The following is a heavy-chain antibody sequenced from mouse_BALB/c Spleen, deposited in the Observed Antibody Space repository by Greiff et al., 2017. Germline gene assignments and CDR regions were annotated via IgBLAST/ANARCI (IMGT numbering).Heavy chain of an antibody. Sequence: VKVEESGPGLVAPSQSLSITCTVSGFSLTSYGVHWVRQPPGKGLEWLGVIWAGGSTNYNSALMSRLSISKDNSKSQVFLKMNSLQTDDTAMYYCAREGERFAYWGQGTLVTVSA. CDR3: AREGERFAY. V-gene: IGHV2-9*02. CDR1: GFSLTSYG. CDR2: IWAGGST. J-gene: IGHJ3*01.